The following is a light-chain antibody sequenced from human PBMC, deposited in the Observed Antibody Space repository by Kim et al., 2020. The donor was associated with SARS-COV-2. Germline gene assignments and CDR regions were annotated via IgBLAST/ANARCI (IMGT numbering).Light chain of an antibody. CDR1: SSDVGSYNL. J-gene: IGLJ2*01. V-gene: IGLV2-23*02. Sequence: QSVLTQPASVSGSPGQSITISCTGTSSDVGSYNLVSCYQQHPGKAPKLMIYEVSKRPSGVSNRFSGSKSGNTASLTISGLQAEDEADYYCCSYAGSSTRVVFGGGPQLTV. CDR2: EVS. CDR3: CSYAGSSTRVV.